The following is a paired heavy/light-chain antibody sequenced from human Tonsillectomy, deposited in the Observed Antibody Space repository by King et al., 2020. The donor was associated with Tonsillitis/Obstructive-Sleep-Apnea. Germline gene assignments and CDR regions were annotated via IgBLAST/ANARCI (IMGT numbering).Light chain of an antibody. CDR1: QSIRNH. V-gene: IGKV1-39*01. J-gene: IGKJ1*01. CDR2: SAS. Sequence: DIQMTQSPSSLSASIGDRVTITCRTSQSIRNHLNWYQQKPGKAPNLLIYSASNLQSGVPSRFSGSGSGTHFTVTISSLQPEDFTTYYCQQSYSSPWTFGQGTKVESK. CDR3: QQSYSSPWT.
Heavy chain of an antibody. CDR2: VYTSGST. V-gene: IGHV4-4*07. CDR1: GDSIIDYY. Sequence: QVQLQESGPGLVKPSETLSLTCTVSGDSIIDYYWSWIRQPAGKGLEWIGRVYTSGSTYYNPSLKSRVTMSADTSKNQFSLKLTSVTAADTAVYYCARYGEGSVSLAIEYWGQGTLVTVSS. D-gene: IGHD3-10*01. CDR3: ARYGEGSVSLAIEY. J-gene: IGHJ4*02.